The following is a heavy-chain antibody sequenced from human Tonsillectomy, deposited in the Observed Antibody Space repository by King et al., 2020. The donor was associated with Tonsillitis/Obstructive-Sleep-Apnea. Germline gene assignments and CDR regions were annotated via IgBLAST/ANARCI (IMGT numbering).Heavy chain of an antibody. D-gene: IGHD6-13*01. CDR2: IGSSGDSI. J-gene: IGHJ4*02. CDR1: GFTFSHFG. CDR3: ARAITIAANNFDF. V-gene: IGHV3-48*02. Sequence: VQLVESGGGLVQPGGSLRLSCAASGFTFSHFGMNWVRQAPGKGLEWVSYIGSSGDSIFYADSLKGRFTISRDNAKNSLYLQMSSLRDEDTAVYSCARAITIAANNFDFWGQGTLVTVSS.